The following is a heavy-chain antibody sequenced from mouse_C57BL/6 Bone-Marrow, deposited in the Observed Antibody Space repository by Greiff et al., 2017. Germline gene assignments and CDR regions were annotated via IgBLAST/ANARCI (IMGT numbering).Heavy chain of an antibody. CDR1: GFTFSSYG. V-gene: IGHV5-6*01. CDR2: ISSGGSYN. CDR3: ASHDGYFYWYFDV. J-gene: IGHJ1*03. Sequence: EVKVVESGGDLVKPGGSLKLSCAASGFTFSSYGMSWVRQTPDKRLEWVATISSGGSYNYYPDSVKGRFTISSDNAKNTLYLQMSSLKSEDTAMYFCASHDGYFYWYFDVWGTGTTVTVSS. D-gene: IGHD2-3*01.